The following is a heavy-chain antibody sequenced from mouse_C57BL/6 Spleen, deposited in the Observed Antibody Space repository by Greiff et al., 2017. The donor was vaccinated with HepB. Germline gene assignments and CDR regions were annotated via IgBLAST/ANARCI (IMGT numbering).Heavy chain of an antibody. CDR2: INPGSGGT. Sequence: QVQLQQSGAELVRPGPSVKVSCKASGYAFTNYLIEWVKQRPGQGLEWIGVINPGSGGTNYNEKFKGKATLTADKSSSTAYMQLSSLTSEDSAVYFCARRGSNYGKDYWGQGTTLTVSS. CDR3: ARRGSNYGKDY. D-gene: IGHD2-5*01. J-gene: IGHJ2*01. CDR1: GYAFTNYL. V-gene: IGHV1-54*01.